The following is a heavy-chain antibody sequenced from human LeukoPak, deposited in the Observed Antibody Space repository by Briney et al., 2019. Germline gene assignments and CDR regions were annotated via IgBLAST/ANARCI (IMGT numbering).Heavy chain of an antibody. CDR2: ISYDGSNK. D-gene: IGHD1-1*01. CDR3: ARGSRNVMDY. V-gene: IGHV3-30*04. J-gene: IGHJ4*02. CDR1: GFTFSSYA. Sequence: GGSLRLSCAASGFTFSSYAMHWVRQAPGKGLEWVAVISYDGSNKYYADSVKGRFTISRDNSKNTLYLQVNSLRAEDTAVYYCARGSRNVMDYWGQGTLVTVSS.